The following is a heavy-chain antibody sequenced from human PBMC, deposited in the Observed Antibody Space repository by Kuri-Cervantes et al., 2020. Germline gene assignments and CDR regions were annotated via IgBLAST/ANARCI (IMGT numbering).Heavy chain of an antibody. J-gene: IGHJ6*02. CDR2: ISYDGSNK. Sequence: GGSLRLSCAASGFTFSSYGMHWVRQAPGKGLEWVAVISYDGSNKYYADSVKGRFTISRDNSKNTLYLQMNSLRAEDTAVYYCASTTQYSSSWHYYYYYGMDVWGQGTTVTVSS. CDR1: GFTFSSYG. CDR3: ASTTQYSSSWHYYYYYGMDV. D-gene: IGHD6-13*01. V-gene: IGHV3-30*03.